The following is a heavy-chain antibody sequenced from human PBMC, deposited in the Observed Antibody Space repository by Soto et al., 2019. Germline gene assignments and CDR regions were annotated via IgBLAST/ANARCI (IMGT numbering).Heavy chain of an antibody. CDR3: AKDLQTFWSGFYGMDV. Sequence: PGGSLRLSCSASGFNLKDYGMHWVRQAPGKGLEQVAASTYVGGTPYYVESVKGRFTVSRDNSKNTLYLQMGSLRPEDTAIYCAKDLQTFWSGFYGMDVWGQGTTVTVSS. CDR1: GFNLKDYG. D-gene: IGHD3-3*01. V-gene: IGHV3-64D*06. J-gene: IGHJ6*02. CDR2: STYVGGTP.